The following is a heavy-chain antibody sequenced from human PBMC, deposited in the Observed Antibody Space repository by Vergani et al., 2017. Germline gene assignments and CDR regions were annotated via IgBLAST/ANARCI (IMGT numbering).Heavy chain of an antibody. V-gene: IGHV1-69*02. D-gene: IGHD5-12*01. CDR2: IIPVLGKT. J-gene: IGHJ4*02. CDR3: ARAGIVATYRFDY. Sequence: QVQPVQSGAEVKKPGSSVKVSCKASGATFRSNTISWVRQVPGQGLEWMGRIIPVLGKTKYAQDFQGRLTITADTSTSTAYMELTSLRSQDTAVYYCARAGIVATYRFDYWGQGTLVTVSS. CDR1: GATFRSNT.